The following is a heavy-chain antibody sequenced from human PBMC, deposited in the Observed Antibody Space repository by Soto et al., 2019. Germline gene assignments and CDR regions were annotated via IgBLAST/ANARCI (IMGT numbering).Heavy chain of an antibody. CDR2: IVVGSGNT. J-gene: IGHJ3*02. D-gene: IGHD3-10*01. Sequence: SVKVSCKASGFTFTSSGMQWVRQARGQRLEWIGWIVVGSGNTNYAQKFQERVTITRDMSTSTAYMELSSLRSEDTAVYYCAAAYYYGSGSYLAAFDIWGQGTMVTVSS. CDR3: AAAYYYGSGSYLAAFDI. CDR1: GFTFTSSG. V-gene: IGHV1-58*02.